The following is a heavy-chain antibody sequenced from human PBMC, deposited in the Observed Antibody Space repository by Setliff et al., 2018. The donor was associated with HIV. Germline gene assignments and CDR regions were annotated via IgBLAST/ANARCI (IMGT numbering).Heavy chain of an antibody. V-gene: IGHV1-18*01. Sequence: ASVTVSCKASGYSFTRYGINWVRQAPGQGLEWMGWISPYNGNTDYAQNFQGRVTMTTDTSTSTVYMELRSLISDDTAVDYCARGFLITFGYQNWFDPWVPETFRVTVS. CDR2: ISPYNGNT. J-gene: IGHJ5*02. CDR1: GYSFTRYG. CDR3: ARGFLITFGYQNWFDP. D-gene: IGHD3-16*01.